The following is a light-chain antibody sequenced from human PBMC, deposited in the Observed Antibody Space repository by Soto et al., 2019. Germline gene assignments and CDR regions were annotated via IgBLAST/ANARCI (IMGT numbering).Light chain of an antibody. CDR2: YDS. V-gene: IGLV3-21*04. CDR1: NIGSKS. J-gene: IGLJ2*01. Sequence: ALTQPPSVSVAPGKTARITCGGNNIGSKSVHWYQQKPGQAPVLVIYYDSDRPSGIPERFSGSNSGNTATLTISRVEAGDEADYYCQVWDSSSDHVVFGGGTQLTVL. CDR3: QVWDSSSDHVV.